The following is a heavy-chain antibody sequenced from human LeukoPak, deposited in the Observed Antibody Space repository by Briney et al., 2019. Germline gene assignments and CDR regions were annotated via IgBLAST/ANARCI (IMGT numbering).Heavy chain of an antibody. CDR1: GFTFSSYS. D-gene: IGHD1-1*01. J-gene: IGHJ4*02. Sequence: GGSLRLSCAASGFTFSSYSMNWLRQAPGKGLEWVSSISSSSSYIYYADSVKGRFTISRDNAKNSLYLQMNSLRAEDTAVYYCALIGGLEPNPALDYWGQGTLVTVSS. V-gene: IGHV3-21*01. CDR3: ALIGGLEPNPALDY. CDR2: ISSSSSYI.